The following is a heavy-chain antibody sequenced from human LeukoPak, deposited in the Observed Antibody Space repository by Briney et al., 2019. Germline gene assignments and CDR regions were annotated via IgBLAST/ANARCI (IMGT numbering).Heavy chain of an antibody. CDR1: GFTFSSYA. D-gene: IGHD2-2*01. J-gene: IGHJ4*02. V-gene: IGHV3-23*01. Sequence: GGSLRLSCAVSGFTFSSYAMSWVRQAPGKGLEWISAISGSGGSTYYADSVKGRFTVSRDNSKNTLYLQMNSLRAEDTAVYYCAKVGYCSSTSCPPDYWGQGTLVTVSS. CDR2: ISGSGGST. CDR3: AKVGYCSSTSCPPDY.